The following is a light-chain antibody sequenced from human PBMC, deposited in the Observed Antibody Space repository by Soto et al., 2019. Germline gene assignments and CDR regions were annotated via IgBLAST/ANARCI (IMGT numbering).Light chain of an antibody. CDR2: NTN. V-gene: IGLV8-61*01. J-gene: IGLJ2*01. CDR3: VLYMGSGTVV. Sequence: QTVVNQEPSFSVSPGGTVTLTCGLSSGSVSTSFYPSWYQQTPGQAPRTLVYNTNTRSSGVPDRFSGSILGNKAALTITGAQADDESDYYCVLYMGSGTVVFGGGTKVTVL. CDR1: SGSVSTSFY.